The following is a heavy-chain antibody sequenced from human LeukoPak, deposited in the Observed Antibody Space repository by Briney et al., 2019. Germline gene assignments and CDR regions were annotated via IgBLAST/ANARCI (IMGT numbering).Heavy chain of an antibody. V-gene: IGHV3-74*01. CDR3: ARDRPDDSGEYFYYYYGMYV. Sequence: PGGSLRLSCAASGFTFSSYWMHWVRQAPGQELVWVSRSNSDGSSTSYADSVKDRFTITRDNAEKTLYLQMTSLRPEDTAVYYCARDRPDDSGEYFYYYYGMYVWGQGTTGTVSS. D-gene: IGHD3-22*01. J-gene: IGHJ6*01. CDR1: GFTFSSYW. CDR2: SNSDGSST.